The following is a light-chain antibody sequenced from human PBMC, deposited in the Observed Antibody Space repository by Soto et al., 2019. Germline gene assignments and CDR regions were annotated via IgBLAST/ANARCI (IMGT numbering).Light chain of an antibody. CDR3: QSYDSSLSGWV. V-gene: IGLV1-40*01. CDR2: GNS. J-gene: IGLJ2*01. Sequence: QPVLTQPPSVSGAPGQRVTISCTGSSSNIGAGYDVHWYQALPGTAPKLLIYGNSNRPSGVPDRFSGSKSGTSASLAITGLQAEDEADYYCQSYDSSLSGWVFGGGTKLTVL. CDR1: SSNIGAGYD.